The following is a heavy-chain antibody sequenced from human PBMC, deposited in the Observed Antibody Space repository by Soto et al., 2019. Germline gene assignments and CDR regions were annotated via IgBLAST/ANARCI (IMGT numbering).Heavy chain of an antibody. CDR1: GFSFSTW. V-gene: IGHV3-74*01. J-gene: IGHJ4*02. CDR2: INSDGSSI. CDR3: TRGASGYGNFDY. D-gene: IGHD5-12*01. Sequence: EVPLVESGGGVVQPGGSLRLSCAASGFSFSTWMHWVRQAPGKGLEWLSRINSDGSSISYADSVKGRFTVSRDNAKKTLYLQINSLTAEDTAVYYCTRGASGYGNFDYWGQEVLLTVSS.